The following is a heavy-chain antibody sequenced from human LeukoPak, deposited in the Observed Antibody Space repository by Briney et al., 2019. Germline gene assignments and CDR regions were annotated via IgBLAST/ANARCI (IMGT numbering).Heavy chain of an antibody. D-gene: IGHD1-26*01. V-gene: IGHV1-2*02. CDR1: GYTFTGYY. J-gene: IGHJ3*02. Sequence: ASVKVSCKASGYTFTGYYMHWVRQAPGQGLEWMGWINPNSGGTNYAQKFQGRVTMTRDTSISTAYMELSRLRSDDTAVYYCARNQGALNDAFDIWGQETMVTVSS. CDR2: INPNSGGT. CDR3: ARNQGALNDAFDI.